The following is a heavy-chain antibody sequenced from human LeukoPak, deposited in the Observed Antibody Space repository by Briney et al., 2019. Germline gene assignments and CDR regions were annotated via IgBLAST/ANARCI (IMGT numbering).Heavy chain of an antibody. CDR2: IIPIFGTA. V-gene: IGHV1-69*13. J-gene: IGHJ6*02. CDR1: GGTLSSYA. CDR3: ARDLPGDPLPYYGMDV. Sequence: ASVKVSCKASGGTLSSYAISWVRQAPGQGLEWMGGIIPIFGTANYAQKFQGRVTITADESTSTAYMELSSLRSEDTAVYYCARDLPGDPLPYYGMDVWGQGTTVTVSS. D-gene: IGHD4-17*01.